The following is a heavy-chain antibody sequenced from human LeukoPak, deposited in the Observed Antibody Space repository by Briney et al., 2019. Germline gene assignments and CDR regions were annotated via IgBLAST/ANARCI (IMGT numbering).Heavy chain of an antibody. CDR2: ISGSGGST. CDR3: AKLTYYDFWSGTYNAFDI. CDR1: GFTFSSYA. Sequence: GSLRLSCAASGFTFSSYAMSWVRQAPGKGLEWVSAISGSGGSTYYADSVKGRFTISGDNSKNSLYLQMNSLRAEDTAIYYCAKLTYYDFWSGTYNAFDIWGQGTMVTVSS. J-gene: IGHJ3*02. D-gene: IGHD3-3*01. V-gene: IGHV3-23*01.